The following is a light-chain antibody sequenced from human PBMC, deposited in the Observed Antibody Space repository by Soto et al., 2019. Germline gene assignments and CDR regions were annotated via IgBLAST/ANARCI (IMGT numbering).Light chain of an antibody. CDR3: HVWDSDRDHPV. V-gene: IGLV3-21*04. Sequence: SYELTQPPSVSVAPGKTARITCGGTNIGSKSVHWYQQKSGQAPVLVIYYEIDRPSGIPERFSGSNSGSTATLTISRVEAGDEAYYYCHVWDSDRDHPVFGGGTKLTVL. CDR1: NIGSKS. J-gene: IGLJ2*01. CDR2: YEI.